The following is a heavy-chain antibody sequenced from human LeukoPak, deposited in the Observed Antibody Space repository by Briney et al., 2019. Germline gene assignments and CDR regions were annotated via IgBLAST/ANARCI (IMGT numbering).Heavy chain of an antibody. J-gene: IGHJ5*02. CDR3: ARRMVGFATRFDP. CDR2: INPNSGGT. V-gene: IGHV1-2*02. D-gene: IGHD2-15*01. Sequence: ASVKVSCKASVYTFTGYYTHWVRQAPGQGLEWMGWINPNSGGTNYAQKFQGRVTMTRDTPISTAYMELSRLRSDDTAVYYCARRMVGFATRFDPWGQGTLVTVSS. CDR1: VYTFTGYY.